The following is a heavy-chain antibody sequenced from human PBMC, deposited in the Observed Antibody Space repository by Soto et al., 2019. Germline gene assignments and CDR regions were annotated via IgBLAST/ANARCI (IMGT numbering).Heavy chain of an antibody. J-gene: IGHJ5*01. Sequence: PWETLALTCTVSGGSISSNYWSWILQPPGKGLEWIGYIYYSGSTNYNPSLKSRVTISLDTSKNQFSLKLSSVTAGDTAVYYCGLVVCCSRRSSLFAYLGPGTLV. CDR2: IYYSGST. D-gene: IGHD2-8*01. V-gene: IGHV4-59*08. CDR1: GGSISSNY. CDR3: GLVVCCSRRSSLFAY.